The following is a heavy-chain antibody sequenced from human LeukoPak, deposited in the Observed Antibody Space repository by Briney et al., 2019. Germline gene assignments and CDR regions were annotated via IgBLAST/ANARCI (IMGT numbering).Heavy chain of an antibody. CDR2: ISAYDGKT. CDR1: GYTFTRYA. J-gene: IGHJ4*02. CDR3: ARDRYYYGSGTPTAFDY. Sequence: ASVKVSFKASGYTFTRYAISWVRQAPGQGLEWMGWISAYDGKTNYAQKLQGRVTMTTDTSTSTAFMELTSLRSDDTVVYYCARDRYYYGSGTPTAFDYWGQGTLVTVSS. D-gene: IGHD3-10*01. V-gene: IGHV1-18*01.